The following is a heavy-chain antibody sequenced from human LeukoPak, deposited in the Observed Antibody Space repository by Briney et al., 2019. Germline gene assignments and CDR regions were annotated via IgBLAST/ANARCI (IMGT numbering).Heavy chain of an antibody. Sequence: GGSLRLSCVVSGFTFSSYAMSWVRQAPGKGLDWVSVITGSGAITYYGDSVEGRFTISRDNSKNTLYLQMNSLRAEDTAVYYCAKGSRSGWYCYFDYWGQGTLVTVSS. J-gene: IGHJ4*02. CDR2: ITGSGAIT. D-gene: IGHD6-19*01. CDR1: GFTFSSYA. CDR3: AKGSRSGWYCYFDY. V-gene: IGHV3-23*01.